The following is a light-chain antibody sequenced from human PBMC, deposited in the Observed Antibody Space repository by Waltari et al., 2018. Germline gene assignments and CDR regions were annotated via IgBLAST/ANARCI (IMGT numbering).Light chain of an antibody. CDR1: SSDVGGYNF. J-gene: IGLJ3*02. CDR2: AVS. V-gene: IGLV2-14*03. Sequence: QSALTQPASVSGSPGQSITISCTGTSSDVGGYNFVSWYQQHPGNAPKLMIYAVSKRPSGVSNRFSCSKSGNTASLTISGIQAEDEADYYCSSYTSSTTWVFGGGTKLTVL. CDR3: SSYTSSTTWV.